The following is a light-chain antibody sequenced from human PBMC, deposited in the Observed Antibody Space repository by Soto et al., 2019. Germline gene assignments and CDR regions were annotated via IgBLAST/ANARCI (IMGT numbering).Light chain of an antibody. Sequence: QSVLTQPASVSGSPGQSITISCTGTSSDVGGYNSVSWYQQHPGKAPKLILYDVTDRPSGVSYRFSGSKSGNTASLTISGLQAEDEADYYCCSYAGSSTYVFGTGTKVTVL. CDR2: DVT. J-gene: IGLJ1*01. V-gene: IGLV2-23*02. CDR1: SSDVGGYNS. CDR3: CSYAGSSTYV.